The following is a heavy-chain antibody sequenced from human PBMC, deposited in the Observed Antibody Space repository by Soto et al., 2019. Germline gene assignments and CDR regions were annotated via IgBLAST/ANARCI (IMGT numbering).Heavy chain of an antibody. CDR2: ISKEATNK. V-gene: IGHV3-30*18. D-gene: IGHD6-19*01. Sequence: QVQLVESGGGVVQPGGSLRLSCAASGFNFNNYAMHWVRQAPGKGLEWVAVISKEATNKFYAVSVRGRFTISRDNSRNTLYLQVNSLRAEDTAVYFWAKDERISGWHGYMDVWGTGTTVTVSS. J-gene: IGHJ6*03. CDR1: GFNFNNYA. CDR3: AKDERISGWHGYMDV.